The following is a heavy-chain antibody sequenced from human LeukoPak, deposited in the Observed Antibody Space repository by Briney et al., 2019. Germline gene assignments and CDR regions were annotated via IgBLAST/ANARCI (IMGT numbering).Heavy chain of an antibody. CDR3: ASGIAAAEDYYYGMDV. CDR2: IYTSGST. V-gene: IGHV4-4*07. Sequence: PSETLSLTCTVSGGSISSYYWSWIRQPAGKGLEWIGRIYTSGSTNYNPSLKSRVTMSVDTSKNQFSLKLSSVTAADTAVCYCASGIAAAEDYYYGMDVWGQGTTVTVSS. CDR1: GGSISSYY. D-gene: IGHD6-13*01. J-gene: IGHJ6*02.